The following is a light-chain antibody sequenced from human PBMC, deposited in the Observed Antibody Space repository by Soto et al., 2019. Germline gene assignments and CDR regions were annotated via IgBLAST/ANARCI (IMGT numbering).Light chain of an antibody. V-gene: IGKV3-20*01. CDR1: QSVSSSY. CDR2: GAS. J-gene: IGKJ1*01. Sequence: EIVLTQSPGTLSLSPGKRVTLSCRASQSVSSSYLAWYQQKPGQAPRLLIYGASSRSTGITDRFSGRGSGTDFTLTISRLEPEDFAVYYCQQSGSSWTSGQGTNVAIK. CDR3: QQSGSSWT.